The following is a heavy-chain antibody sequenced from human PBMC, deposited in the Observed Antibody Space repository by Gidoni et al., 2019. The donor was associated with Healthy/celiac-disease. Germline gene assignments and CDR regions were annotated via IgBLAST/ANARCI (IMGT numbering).Heavy chain of an antibody. CDR2: INHSGST. V-gene: IGHV4-34*01. CDR1: GGPFSGYY. CDR3: QLKDGYNYGDAFDI. Sequence: QVQLQQWGAGLLKPSETLSLTCAVYGGPFSGYYWSWIRQPPGKGLEWIGEINHSGSTNYNPSLKSRVTISVDTSTNQFSLKLSSVTAADTAVYYCQLKDGYNYGDAFDIWGQGTMVTVSS. J-gene: IGHJ3*02. D-gene: IGHD5-12*01.